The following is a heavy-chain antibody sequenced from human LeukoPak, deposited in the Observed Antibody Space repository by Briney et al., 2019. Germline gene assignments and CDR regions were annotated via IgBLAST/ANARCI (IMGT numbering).Heavy chain of an antibody. Sequence: GGSLRLSCAASGSTFDDYAMHWVRQAPGKGLEWVSLISGDGGSTYYADSVKGRFTISRDNAKNSLYLQMNSLRAEDTAVYYCARDCSSTSCNYYYGMDVWGQGTTVTVSS. J-gene: IGHJ6*02. CDR3: ARDCSSTSCNYYYGMDV. D-gene: IGHD2-2*01. V-gene: IGHV3-43*02. CDR1: GSTFDDYA. CDR2: ISGDGGST.